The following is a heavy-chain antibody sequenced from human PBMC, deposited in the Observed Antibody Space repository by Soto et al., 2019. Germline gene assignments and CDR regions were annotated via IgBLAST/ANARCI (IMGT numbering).Heavy chain of an antibody. CDR3: ARVGGNSCYMCYYYGMDV. CDR2: IYYSGST. V-gene: IGHV4-30-4*01. CDR1: GGSISTGDYY. Sequence: SETLSLTCTVSGGSISTGDYYWNWIRQPPGKGLEWIGYIYYSGSTYYNPSLKSRVTISADTSKNQFSLNLRSLTAADTAVYYCARVGGNSCYMCYYYGMDVWGQGTTVTVSS. D-gene: IGHD2-2*02. J-gene: IGHJ6*02.